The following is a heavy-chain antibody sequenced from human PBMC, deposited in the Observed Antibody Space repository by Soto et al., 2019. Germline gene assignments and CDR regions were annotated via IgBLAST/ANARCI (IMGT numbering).Heavy chain of an antibody. CDR3: ARDCQWLPGGGVDY. Sequence: QVQLVQSGAEVKKPGASVKVSCKASGYTFTSYGISWVRQAPGQGLEWMGWISAYNGNTNYAQKHRGRVTLTTDTSTSTAYRGRRGLRSDATAVYYCARDCQWLPGGGVDYWGQGTLVTVSS. V-gene: IGHV1-18*01. CDR1: GYTFTSYG. D-gene: IGHD6-19*01. CDR2: ISAYNGNT. J-gene: IGHJ4*02.